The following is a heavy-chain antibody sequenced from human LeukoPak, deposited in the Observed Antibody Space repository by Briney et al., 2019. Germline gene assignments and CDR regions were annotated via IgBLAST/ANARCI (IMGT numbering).Heavy chain of an antibody. V-gene: IGHV3-30*04. CDR2: ISYDGSNK. Sequence: GGSLRLSCAASGFTFSSYAMHWVRQAPGEGLEWVAVISYDGSNKYYADSVKGRFTISRDNSKNTLYLQMNSLRAEDTAVYYCASGYGSGSYGALDIWGQGTMVTVSS. CDR1: GFTFSSYA. CDR3: ASGYGSGSYGALDI. D-gene: IGHD3-10*01. J-gene: IGHJ3*02.